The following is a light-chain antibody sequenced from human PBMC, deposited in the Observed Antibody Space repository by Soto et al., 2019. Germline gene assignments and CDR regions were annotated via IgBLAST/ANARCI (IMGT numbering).Light chain of an antibody. CDR1: QSVSSN. V-gene: IGKV3-15*01. CDR3: QQYNSYSRT. J-gene: IGKJ1*01. Sequence: EIVMTQSPATLSVSPGERAPLSCRASQSVSSNLAWYQQKPGQAPSLLIYGASTRATGTPARFSGSGSGTEFTLTISSLQPDDFATYYCQQYNSYSRTFGQGTKVDIK. CDR2: GAS.